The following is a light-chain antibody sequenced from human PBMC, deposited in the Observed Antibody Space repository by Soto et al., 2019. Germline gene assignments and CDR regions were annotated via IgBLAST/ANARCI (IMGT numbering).Light chain of an antibody. Sequence: DIQMTQSPSSLSASVGDRVTITCRASQSVGSLLNWIQQKPGKAHKLLIYAASTLQSGAPSRFSGSGAGTDFNLIISSLQPEDFATYYCQQSYSLPYTFGQGTKLEIE. CDR3: QQSYSLPYT. CDR1: QSVGSL. J-gene: IGKJ2*01. CDR2: AAS. V-gene: IGKV1-39*01.